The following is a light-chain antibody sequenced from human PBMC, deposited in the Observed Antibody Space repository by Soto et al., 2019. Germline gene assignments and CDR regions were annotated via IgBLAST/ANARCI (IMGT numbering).Light chain of an antibody. Sequence: DIQMTQSPSSLSASVGDRVTITCRASQGINNLLGWYQQGPGKAPKRLIYAAFNLEGGVPSRFGGRGSATEFTPTIGSLQPEDFATYSSLQHDSYPFTFGPGTKVDV. V-gene: IGKV1-17*01. J-gene: IGKJ3*01. CDR3: LQHDSYPFT. CDR2: AAF. CDR1: QGINNL.